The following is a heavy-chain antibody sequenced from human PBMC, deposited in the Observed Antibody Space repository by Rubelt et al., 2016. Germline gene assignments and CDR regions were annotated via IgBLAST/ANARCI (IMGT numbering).Heavy chain of an antibody. CDR3: ARPYFYDSRGFHFDY. Sequence: SCNGSGYSFTNYWIAWVRQMPGKGLEWMGIIYPGDSDTRYSPSFQGQVTISADRSISTAFLQWSSLKASDTAMYYCARPYFYDSRGFHFDYWGQGSLVTVSA. V-gene: IGHV5-51*01. CDR1: GYSFTNYW. CDR2: IYPGDSDT. D-gene: IGHD3-22*01. J-gene: IGHJ4*02.